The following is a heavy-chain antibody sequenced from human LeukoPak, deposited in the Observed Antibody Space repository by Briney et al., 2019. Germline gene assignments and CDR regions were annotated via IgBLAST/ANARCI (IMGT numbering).Heavy chain of an antibody. CDR1: GGSISSSSYY. CDR3: AREGVTIHVGAFDI. V-gene: IGHV4-39*07. J-gene: IGHJ3*02. CDR2: IYYSGST. D-gene: IGHD3-10*01. Sequence: SETLSLTCTVSGGSISSSSYYWGWLRQPPGKGLEWIGSIYYSGSTYYNPSLKSRVTISVDTSKNQFSLKLSSVTAADTAVYYCAREGVTIHVGAFDIWGQGTMVTVSS.